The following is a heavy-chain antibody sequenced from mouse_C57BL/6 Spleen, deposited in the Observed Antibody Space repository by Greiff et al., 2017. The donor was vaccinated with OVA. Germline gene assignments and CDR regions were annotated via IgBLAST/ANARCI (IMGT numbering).Heavy chain of an antibody. J-gene: IGHJ3*01. CDR3: ASRTGTGFAY. CDR1: GFTFSSYG. CDR2: ISSGGSYT. D-gene: IGHD4-1*01. Sequence: EVQLVESGGDLVKPGGSLKLSCAASGFTFSSYGMSWVRQTPDKRLEWVATISSGGSYTYSPDSVKGRFTISRANAKNTLYLQMSSLKYEDTAMYYCASRTGTGFAYWGQGTLVTVSA. V-gene: IGHV5-6*01.